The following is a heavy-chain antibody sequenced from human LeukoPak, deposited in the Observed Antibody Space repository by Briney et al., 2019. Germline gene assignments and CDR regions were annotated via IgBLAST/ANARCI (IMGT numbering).Heavy chain of an antibody. V-gene: IGHV1-69*13. CDR3: AIVDTAMVTDYYYYYMDV. Sequence: ASVKVSCKASGGTFNSYAISWVRQAPGQGLEWMGGIIPIFGTANYAQKFQGRVTITADESTSTAYMELSSLRSEDTAVYYCAIVDTAMVTDYYYYYMDVWGKGTTVTISS. D-gene: IGHD5-18*01. J-gene: IGHJ6*03. CDR1: GGTFNSYA. CDR2: IIPIFGTA.